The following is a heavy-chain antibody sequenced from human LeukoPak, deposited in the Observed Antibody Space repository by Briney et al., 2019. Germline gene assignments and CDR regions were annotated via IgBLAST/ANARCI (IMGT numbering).Heavy chain of an antibody. CDR3: ARGGDIVVVVAATRLFDY. D-gene: IGHD2-15*01. CDR1: GGSISSGGYY. CDR2: INHSGST. J-gene: IGHJ4*02. V-gene: IGHV4-39*07. Sequence: PSETLSLTCTVSGGSISSGGYYWSWIRQPPGKGLEWIGEINHSGSTNNNPSLKSRVTISVDTSKNQFSLKLSSVTAADTAVYYCARGGDIVVVVAATRLFDYWGQGTLVTVSS.